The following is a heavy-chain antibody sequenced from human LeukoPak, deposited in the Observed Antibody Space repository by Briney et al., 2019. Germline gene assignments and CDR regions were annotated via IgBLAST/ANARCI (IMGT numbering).Heavy chain of an antibody. CDR2: IRSKANSYAT. V-gene: IGHV3-73*01. CDR1: GFTFSGSA. D-gene: IGHD3-22*01. CDR3: TRPVGYYDSSGYYLGY. Sequence: PGGSLRLXCAASGFTFSGSAMHWVRQASGKGLEWVGRIRSKANSYATAYAASVKGRFTISRDDSKNTAYLQMNSLKTEDTAVYYCTRPVGYYDSSGYYLGYWGQGTLVTVSS. J-gene: IGHJ4*02.